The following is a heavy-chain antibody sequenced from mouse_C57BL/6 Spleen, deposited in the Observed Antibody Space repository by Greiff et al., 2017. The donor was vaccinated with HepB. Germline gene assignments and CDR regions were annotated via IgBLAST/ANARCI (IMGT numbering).Heavy chain of an antibody. V-gene: IGHV1-82*01. CDR3: ARWGYGPGFAY. Sequence: QVQLQQSGPELVKPGASVKISCKASGYAFSSSWMNWVKQRPGKGLEWIGRIYPGDGDTNYNGKFKGKATLTADKSSSTAYMQLSSLTSEDSAVYFCARWGYGPGFAYWGQGTLVTVSA. D-gene: IGHD2-2*01. CDR2: IYPGDGDT. CDR1: GYAFSSSW. J-gene: IGHJ3*01.